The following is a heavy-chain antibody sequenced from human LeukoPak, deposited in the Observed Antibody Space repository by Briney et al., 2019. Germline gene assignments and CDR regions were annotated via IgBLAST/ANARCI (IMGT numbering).Heavy chain of an antibody. CDR2: MNPNSGNT. D-gene: IGHD2-2*01. J-gene: IGHJ4*02. CDR1: GYTFTSYD. Sequence: ASVKVSCKASGYTFTSYDINWVRQATGQGLEWMGWMNPNSGNTGYAQKFQGRVTMTRNTSISTAYMELSSLRSEDTAVYYCARGCRGSSTSCYRNDYWGQGTLVTVSS. V-gene: IGHV1-8*01. CDR3: ARGCRGSSTSCYRNDY.